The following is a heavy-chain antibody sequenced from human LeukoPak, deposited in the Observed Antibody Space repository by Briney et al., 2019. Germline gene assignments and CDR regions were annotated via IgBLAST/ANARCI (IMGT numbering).Heavy chain of an antibody. CDR2: INHSGST. Sequence: SETLSLTCAVYGGSFSGYYWSWIRQPPGKGLEWIGEINHSGSTNYNPSLKSRVTISVDTSKNQFSLKLSSVTAADTAVYYCARGLVLNWFDRWGQGTLVTVSS. V-gene: IGHV4-34*01. CDR1: GGSFSGYY. J-gene: IGHJ5*02. D-gene: IGHD2-8*02. CDR3: ARGLVLNWFDR.